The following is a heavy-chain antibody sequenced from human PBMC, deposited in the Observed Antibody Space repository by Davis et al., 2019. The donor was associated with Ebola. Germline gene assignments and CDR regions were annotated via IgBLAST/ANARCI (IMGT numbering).Heavy chain of an antibody. CDR3: ARDFDRVRE. CDR2: ISPNGDRT. Sequence: PGGSLRLSCAASGFTFSSYWIHWVRHAPGKGLVWVSRISPNGDRTGYADSVKGRFTISRDNAKNTLYLQMNSLKAEDTAVYYCARDFDRVREWGQGTLVTVSS. CDR1: GFTFSSYW. V-gene: IGHV3-74*01. D-gene: IGHD3-22*01. J-gene: IGHJ4*02.